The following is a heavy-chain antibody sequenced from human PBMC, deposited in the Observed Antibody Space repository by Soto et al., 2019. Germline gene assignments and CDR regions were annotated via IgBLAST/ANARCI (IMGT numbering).Heavy chain of an antibody. J-gene: IGHJ6*02. CDR2: IDPSDSYP. V-gene: IGHV5-10-1*01. D-gene: IGHD5-18*01. CDR1: GYKFTSSW. CDR3: ARDGYCSNSYYYGMDV. Sequence: PGESLKISCQGSGYKFTSSWITWVRQMPGKGLEWMGRIDPSDSYPIYSPSFQGHVTISVDKSISTAYLQWSSLKASDTAMYYCARDGYCSNSYYYGMDVCGQGTTVTVSS.